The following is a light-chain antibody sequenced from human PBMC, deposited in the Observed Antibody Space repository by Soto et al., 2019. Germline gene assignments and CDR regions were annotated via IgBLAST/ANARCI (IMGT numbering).Light chain of an antibody. V-gene: IGKV3-11*01. J-gene: IGKJ1*01. Sequence: ELVMTQSPTTLSVSPGERANLSCRASQSVSSYLAWYQQKPGQAPRLLIYDASNRATGIPARFSGSGSGTDFTLTISSLEPEDFAVYYCQQRSNWSWTFGQGTKVDIK. CDR1: QSVSSY. CDR2: DAS. CDR3: QQRSNWSWT.